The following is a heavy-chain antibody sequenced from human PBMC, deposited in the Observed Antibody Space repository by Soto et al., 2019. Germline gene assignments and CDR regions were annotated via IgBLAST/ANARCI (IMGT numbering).Heavy chain of an antibody. V-gene: IGHV1-46*01. J-gene: IGHJ6*02. D-gene: IGHD3-16*01. CDR2: ISPFGGAT. CDR1: GDSVSNDY. Sequence: ASVKVSCKASGDSVSNDYLHWLRQAPGQGFEWLGLISPFGGATAYAQRFKGRVTVTTDKSSTSFYLELSSLGSDDTAVYYCAKGRGGKTVANFGMDVWGQGVTVTVSS. CDR3: AKGRGGKTVANFGMDV.